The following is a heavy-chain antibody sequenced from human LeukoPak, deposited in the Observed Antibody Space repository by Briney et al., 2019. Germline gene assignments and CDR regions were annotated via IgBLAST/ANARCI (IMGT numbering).Heavy chain of an antibody. CDR1: GGTLRSHS. CDR2: IIPIFGTA. V-gene: IGHV1-69*05. J-gene: IGHJ4*02. CDR3: ARVEMATIGQAGVFDY. Sequence: ASLKVSWKASGGTLRSHSISWVRQDPGQGVEWKGGIIPIFGTANYAQKFQGRVTITTDESTSTAYMELSSLRSEDTAVYYCARVEMATIGQAGVFDYWGQGTLVTVSS. D-gene: IGHD5-24*01.